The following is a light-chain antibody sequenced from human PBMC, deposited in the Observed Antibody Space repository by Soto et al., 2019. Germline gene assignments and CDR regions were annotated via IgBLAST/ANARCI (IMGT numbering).Light chain of an antibody. V-gene: IGKV2-30*01. CDR2: EVS. CDR3: MQGTHWPYT. Sequence: DVGMTQSPLSLPFTLGHPAPISCRSSQSPVNSDGTTYLNWFHQRPGQSPRRLIYEVSNRDSGVPDRFSGSGSGSDFTLKISRVEAEDVGVYYCMQGTHWPYTFGQGTKLEIK. J-gene: IGKJ2*01. CDR1: QSPVNSDGTTY.